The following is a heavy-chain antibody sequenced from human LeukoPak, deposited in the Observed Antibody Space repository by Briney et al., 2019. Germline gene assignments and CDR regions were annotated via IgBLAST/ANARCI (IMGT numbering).Heavy chain of an antibody. V-gene: IGHV4-38-2*02. Sequence: PSETLSLTCTVPGYSISSGYYWGWIRQPPGKGLEWIGSINHSGSTNYNPSLKSRVTISVDTSKNQFSLKPSSVTAADTAVYYCASRWGLRPFDYWGQGTLVTVSS. J-gene: IGHJ4*02. CDR1: GYSISSGYY. CDR3: ASRWGLRPFDY. CDR2: INHSGST. D-gene: IGHD7-27*01.